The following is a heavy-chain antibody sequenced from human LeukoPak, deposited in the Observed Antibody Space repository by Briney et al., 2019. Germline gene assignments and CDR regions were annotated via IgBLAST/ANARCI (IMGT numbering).Heavy chain of an antibody. CDR3: ARGQDVLLWFGELRPFDY. D-gene: IGHD3-10*01. J-gene: IGHJ4*02. CDR2: MNPNSGNT. V-gene: IGHV1-8*01. CDR1: GYTFTSYD. Sequence: ASVKVSCKASGYTFTSYDINWVRQATGQGLEWMGWMNPNSGNTGYAQKFQGRVTMTRNTSISTACMELSSLRSEDTAVYYCARGQDVLLWFGELRPFDYWGQGTLVTVSS.